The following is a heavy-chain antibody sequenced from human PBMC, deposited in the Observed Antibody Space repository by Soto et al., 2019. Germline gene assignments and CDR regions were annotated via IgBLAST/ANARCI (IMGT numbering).Heavy chain of an antibody. D-gene: IGHD6-19*01. CDR3: ATHQRSGGWGGLEY. CDR2: FYYGRHT. V-gene: IGHV4-39*01. CDR1: GGSISSSSHY. Sequence: QLQLQESGPGLVKPSETLSLTCTVSGGSISSSSHYWGWIRQPPGTGLEWIGSFYYGRHTYYNTSPALKRRVSISADTYKNQFSLNFTSVTAVAAAVYYCATHQRSGGWGGLEYWGQGTLDTVSA. J-gene: IGHJ4*02.